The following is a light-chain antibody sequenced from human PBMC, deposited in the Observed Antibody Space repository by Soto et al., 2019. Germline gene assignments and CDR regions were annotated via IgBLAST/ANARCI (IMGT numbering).Light chain of an antibody. Sequence: EIVMTQSPATLSVSPGERATLSCRASQSVGSSLAWYQQKPGQAPRLLIYGASTRATGIPARFSGSGSGAEFTLTISSLQSEDFAVYYCQQYNSWPLTFGGGTKVDIK. CDR1: QSVGSS. J-gene: IGKJ4*01. V-gene: IGKV3-15*01. CDR2: GAS. CDR3: QQYNSWPLT.